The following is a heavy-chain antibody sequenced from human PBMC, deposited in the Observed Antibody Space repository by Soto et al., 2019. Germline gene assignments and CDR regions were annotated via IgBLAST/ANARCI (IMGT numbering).Heavy chain of an antibody. CDR1: GGSISSSNW. J-gene: IGHJ5*02. Sequence: PSETLSLTCAVSGGSISSSNWWSWVRQPPGKGLEWIGEIYHSGSTNYNPSLKSRVTISVDKSKNQFSLKLSSVTAADTAVYYCARVYKQGRASNWFDPWGQGTLVTVSS. CDR3: ARVYKQGRASNWFDP. D-gene: IGHD1-20*01. V-gene: IGHV4-4*02. CDR2: IYHSGST.